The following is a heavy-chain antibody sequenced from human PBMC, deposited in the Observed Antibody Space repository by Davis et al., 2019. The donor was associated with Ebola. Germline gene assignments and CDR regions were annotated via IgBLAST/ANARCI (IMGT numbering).Heavy chain of an antibody. CDR2: ISGSGGST. Sequence: GGSLRLSCAASGFTFSTYAISWVRQAPGKGLEWVSGISGSGGSTYYADSVKGRFTISRDNYKNTVYLQMNSLRAEDTAIYYCAKDVNPGIVVTGPLDYWGQGTLVTVSS. J-gene: IGHJ4*02. V-gene: IGHV3-23*01. CDR1: GFTFSTYA. D-gene: IGHD6-19*01. CDR3: AKDVNPGIVVTGPLDY.